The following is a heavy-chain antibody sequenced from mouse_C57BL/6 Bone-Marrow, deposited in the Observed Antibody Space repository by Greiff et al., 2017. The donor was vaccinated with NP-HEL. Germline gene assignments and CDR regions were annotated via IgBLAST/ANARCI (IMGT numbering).Heavy chain of an antibody. D-gene: IGHD2-1*01. CDR2: IRLKSDNYAT. J-gene: IGHJ3*01. CDR1: GFTFSNYW. Sequence: EVMLVESGGGLVQPGGSMKLSCVASGFTFSNYWMNWVRQSPEKGLEWVAQIRLKSDNYATHYAESVKGRFTISRDDSKSSVYLQMNNLRAEDTGIYYCTPGYGNGFAYWGQGTLVTVSA. V-gene: IGHV6-3*01. CDR3: TPGYGNGFAY.